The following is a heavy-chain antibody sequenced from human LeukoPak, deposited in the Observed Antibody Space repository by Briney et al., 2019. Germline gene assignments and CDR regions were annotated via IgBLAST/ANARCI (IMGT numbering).Heavy chain of an antibody. V-gene: IGHV3-64D*08. CDR3: VKDSYDNTGYEYFQH. CDR1: GFTFSNYV. Sequence: PGGSLRLSCSASGFTFSNYVMYWVRQAPGKGLECVSGISSNGGSTYYADSAKGRFTISRDNSKNTLYLQMSSLRVEDTAVYYCVKDSYDNTGYEYFQHWGQGTLVTGSS. CDR2: ISSNGGST. J-gene: IGHJ1*01. D-gene: IGHD3-16*01.